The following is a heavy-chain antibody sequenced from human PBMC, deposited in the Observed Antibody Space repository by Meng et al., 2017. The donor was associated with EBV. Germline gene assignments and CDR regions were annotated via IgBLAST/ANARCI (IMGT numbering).Heavy chain of an antibody. CDR2: LIPMSDAP. CDR3: ASESGRGFTPDY. CDR1: RVTFRRDA. Sequence: QVQGVRPGAEMQKPGSAVTVACWTARVTFRRDAVSWMRQAPGQGLEWMGGLIPMSDAPHYAQKSQGRVTITAHESTSTHYLHLSGLTSHDTAVYYCASESGRGFTPDYWGQGTLVTVSS. D-gene: IGHD3-10*01. V-gene: IGHV1-69*01. J-gene: IGHJ4*02.